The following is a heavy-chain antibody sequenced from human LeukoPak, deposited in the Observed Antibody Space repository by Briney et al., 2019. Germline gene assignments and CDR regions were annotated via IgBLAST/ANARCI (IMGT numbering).Heavy chain of an antibody. J-gene: IGHJ3*02. V-gene: IGHV1-46*01. CDR3: ARDWGYCSGGSCYRGAFDI. Sequence: ASVKVSCKASGYTFTNYYLHWVRQAPGQGLEWMGIINPSDGSTSYAQKFQGRVTMTRDMSTSTVYMELSSLRSEDTAVYYCARDWGYCSGGSCYRGAFDIWGQGTMVTVSS. D-gene: IGHD2-15*01. CDR1: GYTFTNYY. CDR2: INPSDGST.